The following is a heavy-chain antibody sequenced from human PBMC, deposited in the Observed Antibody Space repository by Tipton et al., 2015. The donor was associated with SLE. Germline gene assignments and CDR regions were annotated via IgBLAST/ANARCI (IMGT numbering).Heavy chain of an antibody. J-gene: IGHJ4*02. CDR3: ARNKATPDH. CDR2: SNHSGST. D-gene: IGHD2-15*01. Sequence: LRLSFTVSGVSINSGPYFWSWIRQPTGKGLEWIGESNHSGSTNYNPSLKSRVTISVDTSKNQFSLKLSSVTAADTAMYYCARNKATPDHWGQGTLATVSS. V-gene: IGHV4-39*07. CDR1: GVSINSGPYF.